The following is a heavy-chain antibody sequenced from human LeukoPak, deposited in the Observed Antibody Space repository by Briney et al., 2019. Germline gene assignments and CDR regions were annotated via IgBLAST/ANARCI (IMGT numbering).Heavy chain of an antibody. D-gene: IGHD6-13*01. Sequence: PGGSLRLSCAASGFTFSSYAMHWVRQAPGKGLEWVAVISYDGSNKYYADSVKGRFTISRDNSKNTLYLQMNSLRAEDTAVYYCARGDSSSWYDDDDAFDIWGQGTMVTVSS. CDR2: ISYDGSNK. CDR1: GFTFSSYA. J-gene: IGHJ3*02. V-gene: IGHV3-30*01. CDR3: ARGDSSSWYDDDDAFDI.